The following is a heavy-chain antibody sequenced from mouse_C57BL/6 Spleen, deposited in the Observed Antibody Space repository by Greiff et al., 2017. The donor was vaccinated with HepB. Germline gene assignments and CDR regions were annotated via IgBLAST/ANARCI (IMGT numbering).Heavy chain of an antibody. J-gene: IGHJ4*01. CDR2: IYPRSGNT. Sequence: QVQLKESGAELARPGASVKLSCKASGYTFTSYGISWVKQRTGQGLEWIGEIYPRSGNTYYNEKFKGKATLTADKSSSTAYMELRSLTSEDSAVYFCARWLTGTGVYYAMDYWGQGTSVTVSS. CDR1: GYTFTSYG. V-gene: IGHV1-81*01. CDR3: ARWLTGTGVYYAMDY. D-gene: IGHD4-1*01.